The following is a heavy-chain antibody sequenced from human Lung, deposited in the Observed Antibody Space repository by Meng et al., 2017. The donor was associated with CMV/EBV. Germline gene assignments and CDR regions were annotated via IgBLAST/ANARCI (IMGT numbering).Heavy chain of an antibody. CDR2: IYTSGTT. V-gene: IGHV4-4*07. CDR3: AIAEADTGNFDY. D-gene: IGHD6-19*01. CDR1: VGSISSAS. J-gene: IGHJ4*02. Sequence: QCSCLGRGRPSETLSLTCTGSVGSISSASWSWLRQSAEKGLEWIGRIYTSGTTIYNPSLKSRLTLSLDTSKNQFSLKLNSVTAADTAVYYCAIAEADTGNFDYWGQGTLVTVSS.